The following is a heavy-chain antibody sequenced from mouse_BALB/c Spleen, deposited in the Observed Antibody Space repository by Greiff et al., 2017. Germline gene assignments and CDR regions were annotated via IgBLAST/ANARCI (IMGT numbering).Heavy chain of an antibody. V-gene: IGHV1-9*01. D-gene: IGHD3-1*01. J-gene: IGHJ4*01. CDR1: GYTFSSYW. CDR2: ILPGSGST. CDR3: ARGGSSGYNYYAIDY. Sequence: QVQLQQSGAELMKPGASVKISCKATGYTFSSYWIEWVKQRPGHGLEWIGEILPGSGSTNYNEKFKGKATFTADTSSNTAYMQLSSLTSEDSAVYYCARGGSSGYNYYAIDYWGQGTSVTVSS.